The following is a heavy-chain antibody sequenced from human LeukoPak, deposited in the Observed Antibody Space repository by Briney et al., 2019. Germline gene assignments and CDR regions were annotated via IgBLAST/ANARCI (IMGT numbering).Heavy chain of an antibody. V-gene: IGHV3-53*01. Sequence: PGGSLRLSCTASGFTVSSNYMGWVRQAPGKGLEWVSVIYSGGSTYYADSVKGRFTISRDNSKNTLYLQMNSLRAEDTAVYYCATAITMVRGQDFYYYYYDMDVWGQGTTVTVSS. J-gene: IGHJ6*02. CDR2: IYSGGST. D-gene: IGHD3-10*01. CDR3: ATAITMVRGQDFYYYYYDMDV. CDR1: GFTVSSNY.